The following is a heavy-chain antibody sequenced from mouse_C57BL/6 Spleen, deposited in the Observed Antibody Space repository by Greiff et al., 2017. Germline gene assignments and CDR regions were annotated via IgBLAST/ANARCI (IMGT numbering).Heavy chain of an antibody. V-gene: IGHV1-15*01. J-gene: IGHJ2*01. CDR1: GYTFTDYE. Sequence: ESGAELVRPGASVTLSCKASGYTFTDYEMHWVKQTPVHGLEWIGAIDPETGGTAYNQKFKGKAILTADKSSSTAYMELRSLTSEDSAVYYCTRERPTVVATDFDYWGQGTTLTVSS. CDR3: TRERPTVVATDFDY. D-gene: IGHD1-1*01. CDR2: IDPETGGT.